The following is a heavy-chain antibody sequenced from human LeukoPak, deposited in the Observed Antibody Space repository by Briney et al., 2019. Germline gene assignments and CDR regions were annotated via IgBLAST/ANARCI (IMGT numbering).Heavy chain of an antibody. CDR2: IHYTGST. CDR3: ARGGQEGYNYPYFDS. V-gene: IGHV4-39*01. Sequence: SETLSLTCRVSGASISSSSYYWGWIRQPPGKGLEWIGSIHYTGSTYYNPSLKSRVTISVDTSKNQFSLKLSSVTAADTAVYYCARGGQEGYNYPYFDSWDQGTLVTVSS. J-gene: IGHJ4*02. D-gene: IGHD5-24*01. CDR1: GASISSSSYY.